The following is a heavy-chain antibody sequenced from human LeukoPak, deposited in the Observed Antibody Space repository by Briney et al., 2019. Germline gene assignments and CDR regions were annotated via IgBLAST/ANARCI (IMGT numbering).Heavy chain of an antibody. V-gene: IGHV3-23*01. CDR1: GFTFSSYA. D-gene: IGHD3-3*01. CDR3: AKRGRFLEWLTNYFDY. Sequence: GGSLRLSCAASGFTFSSYAMSWVRQAPGKGLEWVSAISGSGGSTHYADSVKGRFTISRDNSKNTLYLQMNSLRAEDTAVYYCAKRGRFLEWLTNYFDYWGQGTLVTVSS. J-gene: IGHJ4*02. CDR2: ISGSGGST.